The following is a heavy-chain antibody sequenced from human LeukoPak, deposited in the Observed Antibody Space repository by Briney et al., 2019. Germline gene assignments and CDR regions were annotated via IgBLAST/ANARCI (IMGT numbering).Heavy chain of an antibody. J-gene: IGHJ4*02. CDR1: GGSISGYY. Sequence: SETLSLTCSVSGGSISGYYWSWIRQPPGKGLEWIGYIYGSGTTNYNPSLKSRVTISVDTSKNQLSLKLSSVTAADTAVYYCARVVGGFDYWGQGTLVTVSS. CDR2: IYGSGTT. D-gene: IGHD3-16*01. V-gene: IGHV4-59*01. CDR3: ARVVGGFDY.